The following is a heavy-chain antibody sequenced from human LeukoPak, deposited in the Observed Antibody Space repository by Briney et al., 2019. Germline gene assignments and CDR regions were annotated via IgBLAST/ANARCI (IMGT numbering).Heavy chain of an antibody. D-gene: IGHD6-13*01. CDR3: AKFRGNSSWYGGDYFDY. Sequence: GGSLRLSCAASGFTFSSYAMSWVRQAPGKGLEWVSAISGSGGSTYYADSVKGRFTISRDNSKNTLYLQMNSLRAEDTAVYYCAKFRGNSSWYGGDYFDYWGQGTLVTVSS. CDR2: ISGSGGST. CDR1: GFTFSSYA. J-gene: IGHJ4*02. V-gene: IGHV3-23*01.